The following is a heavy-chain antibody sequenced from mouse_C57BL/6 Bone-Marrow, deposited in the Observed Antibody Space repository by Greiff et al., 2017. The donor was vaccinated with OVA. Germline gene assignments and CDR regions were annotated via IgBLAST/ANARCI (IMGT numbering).Heavy chain of an antibody. D-gene: IGHD1-1*01. V-gene: IGHV2-9-1*01. Sequence: VMLVESGPGLVAPSQSLSITCTVSGFSLTSYAISWVRQPPGKGLEWLGVIWTGGGTNYNSALKSRLSISKDNSKSQVFLKMNSLQTDDTARYYCARNSDYYGSSYEVAYWGQGILVTVSA. CDR1: GFSLTSYA. CDR3: ARNSDYYGSSYEVAY. CDR2: IWTGGGT. J-gene: IGHJ3*01.